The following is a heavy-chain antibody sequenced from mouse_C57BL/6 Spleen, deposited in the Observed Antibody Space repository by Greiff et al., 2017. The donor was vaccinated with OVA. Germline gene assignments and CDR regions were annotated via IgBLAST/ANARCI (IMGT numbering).Heavy chain of an antibody. CDR1: GYTFTSYG. Sequence: VQLQQSGAELARPGASVKLSCKASGYTFTSYGISWVKQRTGQGLEWIGDIYPGSGSTNYNEKFKSKATLTVDTSSSTAYMQLSSLTSEDSAVYYCARGDYYGSSYGYWGQGTTLTVSS. CDR3: ARGDYYGSSYGY. CDR2: IYPGSGST. J-gene: IGHJ2*01. D-gene: IGHD1-1*01. V-gene: IGHV1-81*01.